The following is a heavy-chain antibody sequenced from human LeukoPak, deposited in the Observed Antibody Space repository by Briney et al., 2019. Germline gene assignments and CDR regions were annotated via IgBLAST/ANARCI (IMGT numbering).Heavy chain of an antibody. Sequence: PSETLSLTCTVSGGSISSSSYYWDWIRQPPGKGLEWIGSIYYSGSTYYNPSLKSRVTISVDTSKNQFSLKLSSVTAADTAVYYCARVGYGDYVVLDYWGQGTLVTVSS. CDR2: IYYSGST. D-gene: IGHD4-17*01. J-gene: IGHJ4*02. CDR1: GGSISSSSYY. CDR3: ARVGYGDYVVLDY. V-gene: IGHV4-39*01.